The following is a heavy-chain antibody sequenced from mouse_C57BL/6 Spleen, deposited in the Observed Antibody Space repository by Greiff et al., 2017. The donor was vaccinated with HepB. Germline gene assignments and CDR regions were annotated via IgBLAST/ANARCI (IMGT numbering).Heavy chain of an antibody. CDR3: ARKFGVDYYGSGVDY. Sequence: EVQLVESGGGLVKPGGSLKLSCAASGFTFSDYGMHWVRQAPEKGLEWVAYISSGSSTIYYADTVKGRFTISRDNAKNTLFLQMTSLRSEDTAMYYCARKFGVDYYGSGVDYWGQGTTLTVSS. CDR2: ISSGSSTI. J-gene: IGHJ2*01. CDR1: GFTFSDYG. V-gene: IGHV5-17*01. D-gene: IGHD1-1*01.